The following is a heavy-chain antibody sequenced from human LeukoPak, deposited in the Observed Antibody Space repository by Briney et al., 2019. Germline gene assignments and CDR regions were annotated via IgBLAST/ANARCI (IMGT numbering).Heavy chain of an antibody. CDR2: IYYSGTS. CDR1: GGSISSGAYY. V-gene: IGHV4-31*03. D-gene: IGHD5-24*01. J-gene: IGHJ4*02. CDR3: ARDGVDSRGGAGYSYRYYFDY. Sequence: PSETLSLTCTVSGGSISSGAYYWSWIRQHPGKGLEWIGNIYYSGTSSYNPSLKSRVIISVDTSKNQFSLKLSSVTAADTAVYYCARDGVDSRGGAGYSYRYYFDYWGQGTLVTVSS.